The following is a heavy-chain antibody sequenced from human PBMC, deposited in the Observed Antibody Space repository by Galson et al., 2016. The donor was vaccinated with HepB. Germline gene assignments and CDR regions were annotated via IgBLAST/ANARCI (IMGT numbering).Heavy chain of an antibody. D-gene: IGHD2-2*01. CDR2: IWYDGNNK. J-gene: IGHJ6*02. CDR1: GFAFSTFG. V-gene: IGHV3-33*06. Sequence: SLRLSCAASGFAFSTFGMHWVRQAPGKGPEWLAVIWYDGNNKYYLNSVKGRFTISRDNSKNMLYLQLSGLRVEDTAVYYCAKGLAYCSGTSCLSYSDSPGGGMDVWGQGTTVTVSS. CDR3: AKGLAYCSGTSCLSYSDSPGGGMDV.